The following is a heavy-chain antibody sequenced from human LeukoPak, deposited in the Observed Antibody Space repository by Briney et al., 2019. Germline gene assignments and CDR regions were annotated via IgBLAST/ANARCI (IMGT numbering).Heavy chain of an antibody. CDR2: INPSGGST. Sequence: ASVKVSCKASGYTFTSYYMHWVRQAPGQGLEWMGIINPSGGSTSYAQKFQGRVTMTRDTSTSTVYMELSRLRSDDTAVYYCARAIPGSWYDYWGQGTLVTVSS. J-gene: IGHJ4*02. CDR1: GYTFTSYY. V-gene: IGHV1-46*01. D-gene: IGHD6-13*01. CDR3: ARAIPGSWYDY.